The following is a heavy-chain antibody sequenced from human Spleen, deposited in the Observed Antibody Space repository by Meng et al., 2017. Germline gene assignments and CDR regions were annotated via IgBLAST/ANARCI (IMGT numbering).Heavy chain of an antibody. V-gene: IGHV3-48*03. Sequence: GGSLRLSCAASGSTFNNYEMNWVRQAPGKGLEWVSYVSNSGKTIYYADSVKGRFTISRDNAKNSLYLQMNGLRAEDTAIYYCARGGYCSVGRCYFPYYYYYGLDVWGQGTTVTVSS. CDR2: VSNSGKTI. D-gene: IGHD2-15*01. CDR1: GSTFNNYE. J-gene: IGHJ6*02. CDR3: ARGGYCSVGRCYFPYYYYYGLDV.